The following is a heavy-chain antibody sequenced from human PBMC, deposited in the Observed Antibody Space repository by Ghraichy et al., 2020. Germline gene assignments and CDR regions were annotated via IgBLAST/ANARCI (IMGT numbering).Heavy chain of an antibody. CDR3: ARVIAAAGSYGMDV. CDR1: GFTFSSYS. D-gene: IGHD6-13*01. Sequence: GGSLRLSCAASGFTFSSYSMNWVRQAPGKGLEWVSSISSSSYIYYADSVKGRFTISRDNAKNSLYLQMNSLRAEDTAVYYCARVIAAAGSYGMDVWGQGTTVTVSS. CDR2: ISSSSYI. V-gene: IGHV3-21*01. J-gene: IGHJ6*02.